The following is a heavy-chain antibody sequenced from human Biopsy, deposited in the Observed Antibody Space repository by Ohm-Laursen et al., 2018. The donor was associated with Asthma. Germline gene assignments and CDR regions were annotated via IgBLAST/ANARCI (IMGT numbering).Heavy chain of an antibody. V-gene: IGHV3-30*18. CDR3: AKAERYFDWYWFDP. J-gene: IGHJ5*02. CDR2: ISYDGSNK. Sequence: SLRLSCSASGFTFSSYGMHWVRQAPGKGLEWVAVISYDGSNKYYADSVKGRFTISRDNSKNTLYLQMNSLRAEDTAVYYCAKAERYFDWYWFDPWGRGTLVTVSS. CDR1: GFTFSSYG. D-gene: IGHD3-9*01.